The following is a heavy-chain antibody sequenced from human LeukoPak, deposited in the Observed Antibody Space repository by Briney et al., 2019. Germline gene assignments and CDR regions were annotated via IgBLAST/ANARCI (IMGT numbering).Heavy chain of an antibody. J-gene: IGHJ4*02. D-gene: IGHD1-26*01. CDR1: GFIFSSYA. V-gene: IGHV3-23*01. CDR2: ISGSGLST. CDR3: AKHKGTLLGATDY. Sequence: PGGSLRLSCAASGFIFSSYAMSWVRQVPGKGLVWVSAISGSGLSTYSADSVKGRFTISRDNSKNTLCLQMNSLRAEDTAVYYCAKHKGTLLGATDYWGQGTLVTVSS.